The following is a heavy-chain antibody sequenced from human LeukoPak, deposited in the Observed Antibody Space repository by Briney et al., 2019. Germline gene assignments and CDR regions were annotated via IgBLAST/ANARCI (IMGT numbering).Heavy chain of an antibody. Sequence: GGSLRLSCAASGFTFDDYGMSWVRQAPGKGLEWVSGINWNGGSTGYADSVKGRFTISRDNAKNSLYLQMNSLRAEDTALYYCARPHSSGWYGAFDIWGQGTMVTVSS. J-gene: IGHJ3*02. V-gene: IGHV3-20*04. D-gene: IGHD6-19*01. CDR3: ARPHSSGWYGAFDI. CDR2: INWNGGST. CDR1: GFTFDDYG.